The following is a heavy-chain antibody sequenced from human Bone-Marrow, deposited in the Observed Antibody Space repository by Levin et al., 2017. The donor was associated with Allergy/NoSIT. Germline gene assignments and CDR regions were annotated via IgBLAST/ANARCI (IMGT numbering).Heavy chain of an antibody. CDR1: GGSVNSTSYF. D-gene: IGHD5-12*01. CDR3: ARDAGGGYPSDF. V-gene: IGHV4-39*07. CDR2: IYDSGRT. Sequence: SETLSLTCTVSGGSVNSTSYFWGWIRQPPGTGLEWIGSIYDSGRTYYNPSLKSRVTISVDTSKNQFSLRLSSVTAADTAVYHCARDAGGGYPSDFWGQGALVTVSS. J-gene: IGHJ4*02.